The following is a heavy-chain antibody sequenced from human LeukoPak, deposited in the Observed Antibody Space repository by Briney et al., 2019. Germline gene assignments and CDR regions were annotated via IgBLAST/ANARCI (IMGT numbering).Heavy chain of an antibody. Sequence: EASVKVSCKASGGTFSSYATSWVRQAPGQGLEWMGGIIPIFGTANYAQKFQGRVTITTDESTSTAYMELSSLRSEDTAVYYCARDPHRQYYFDYWGQGTLVTVSS. CDR2: IIPIFGTA. J-gene: IGHJ4*02. CDR3: ARDPHRQYYFDY. V-gene: IGHV1-69*05. CDR1: GGTFSSYA. D-gene: IGHD4-11*01.